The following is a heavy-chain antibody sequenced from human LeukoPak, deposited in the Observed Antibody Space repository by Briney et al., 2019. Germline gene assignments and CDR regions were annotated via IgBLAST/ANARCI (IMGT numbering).Heavy chain of an antibody. J-gene: IGHJ3*02. CDR1: GGSISSYY. Sequence: SETLSLTCTVSGGSISSYYWSWIRQPPGKGLEWIGYIYYSGSTNYNPSLKSRVTIPVDTSKNQFSLKLSSVTAADTAVYYCARGPSDWIHGRGAFDIWGQGTMVTVSS. CDR3: ARGPSDWIHGRGAFDI. D-gene: IGHD3-10*02. CDR2: IYYSGST. V-gene: IGHV4-59*01.